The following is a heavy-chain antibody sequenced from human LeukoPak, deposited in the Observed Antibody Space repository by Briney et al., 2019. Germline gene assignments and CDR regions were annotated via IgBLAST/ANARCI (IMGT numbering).Heavy chain of an antibody. Sequence: GGSLRLSCAASGFTFSSYAMSWVRQAPGKGLEWVANIKQDGSEKYYVDSVKGRFTISRDNFKNTLYLQMNSLRAEDTAVYYCAKSDSWGQGTLVTVSS. CDR2: IKQDGSEK. J-gene: IGHJ5*01. V-gene: IGHV3-7*01. CDR3: AKSDS. CDR1: GFTFSSYA.